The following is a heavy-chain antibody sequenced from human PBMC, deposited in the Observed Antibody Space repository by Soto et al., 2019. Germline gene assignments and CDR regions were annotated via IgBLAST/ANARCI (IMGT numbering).Heavy chain of an antibody. Sequence: GASVKVSCKASGYTFTSYGISWVRQAPGQGLEWMGWISAYNGNTNYAQKLQGRVTMTTDTSTSTAYMELRSLRSDDTAVYYCARVRSSLVPAAIPLDAFDIWGQGTMVTVSS. CDR1: GYTFTSYG. J-gene: IGHJ3*02. CDR2: ISAYNGNT. D-gene: IGHD2-2*02. V-gene: IGHV1-18*01. CDR3: ARVRSSLVPAAIPLDAFDI.